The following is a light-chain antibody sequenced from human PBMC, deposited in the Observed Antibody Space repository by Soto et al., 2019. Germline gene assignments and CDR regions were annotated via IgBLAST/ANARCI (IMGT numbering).Light chain of an antibody. CDR1: QSVSGN. Sequence: EIVLTQPPDTLSVSPGEGATLSCRASQSVSGNYLAWYQQKPGQAPRRLMSGASNRATGIPARFSGSGSGTEFTLTISSLQSEDVAVYYCQQYNNWPTWTFGQGTKVDIK. CDR2: GAS. J-gene: IGKJ1*01. CDR3: QQYNNWPTWT. V-gene: IGKV3-15*01.